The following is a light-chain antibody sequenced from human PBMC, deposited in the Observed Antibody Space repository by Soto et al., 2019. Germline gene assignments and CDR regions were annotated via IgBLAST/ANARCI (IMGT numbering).Light chain of an antibody. CDR3: SSYTSISTYV. V-gene: IGLV2-14*01. CDR2: DVT. CDR1: SSDVGGYNY. J-gene: IGLJ1*01. Sequence: QSALTQPASVSGSPGQSITISCTGASSDVGGYNYVSWYQQHPGKAPKLMIYDVTNRPSGVSNRFSGSKSGNTASLTISGLQAEDEADYYCSSYTSISTYVFGTGPK.